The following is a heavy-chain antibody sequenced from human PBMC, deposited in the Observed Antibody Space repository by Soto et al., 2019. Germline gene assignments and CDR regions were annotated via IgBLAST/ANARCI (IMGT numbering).Heavy chain of an antibody. CDR3: ARDPSYYGMDV. J-gene: IGHJ6*02. CDR1: GYTFTSYA. Sequence: QVQLVQSGAEEKKPGASVKVSCKASGYTFTSYAMHWVRQAPGQRLEWMGWINAGNGNTKYSQKFQGRVTITRDTYASTAYMELRSLRSEDTAVYYCARDPSYYGMDVWGQGTTVTVSS. CDR2: INAGNGNT. V-gene: IGHV1-3*05.